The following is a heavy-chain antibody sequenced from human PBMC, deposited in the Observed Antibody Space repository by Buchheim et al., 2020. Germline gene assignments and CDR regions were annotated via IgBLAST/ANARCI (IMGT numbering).Heavy chain of an antibody. J-gene: IGHJ6*02. CDR2: ISGSGGST. CDR3: AKDGSNWYQYYYYGMDV. D-gene: IGHD6-13*01. CDR1: GFTFSSYA. V-gene: IGHV3-23*01. Sequence: EVQLLESGGGLVQPGGSLRLSCAASGFTFSSYAMSWVRQAPGKGLEWVSAISGSGGSTYYADSVKGRFTVSRDNSKNTLYVQMNSLRAEDTAVYYCAKDGSNWYQYYYYGMDVWGQGTT.